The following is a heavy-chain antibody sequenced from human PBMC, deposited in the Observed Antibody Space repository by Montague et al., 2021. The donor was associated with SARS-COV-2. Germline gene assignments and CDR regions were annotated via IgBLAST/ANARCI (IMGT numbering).Heavy chain of an antibody. J-gene: IGHJ5*02. CDR2: ISSSGRS. CDR1: GDSISSGGYY. Sequence: TLSLTCTVSGDSISSGGYYWSWIRQHPGKGLEWLGYISSSGRSFYNPSLRSRLTISLDTSKNQFSLRLNSVTAADTAVYYCARAVTTGIDWFDPWGQGTLVIVSS. V-gene: IGHV4-31*03. D-gene: IGHD4-17*01. CDR3: ARAVTTGIDWFDP.